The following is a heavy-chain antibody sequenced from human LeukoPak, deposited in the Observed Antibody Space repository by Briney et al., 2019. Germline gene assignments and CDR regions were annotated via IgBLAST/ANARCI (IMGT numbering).Heavy chain of an antibody. CDR2: IYHSGST. CDR1: GDSIRSYY. V-gene: IGHV4-59*04. D-gene: IGHD2-21*02. Sequence: SSETLSLTCTVSGDSIRSYYWSWIRQPPGKGLEWIGYIYHSGSTYYNPSLKSRVTISVDTSKNQFSLKLSSVTAADTAVYYCAVGPNIVVVTPYSGWFDPWGQGTLVTVSS. J-gene: IGHJ5*02. CDR3: AVGPNIVVVTPYSGWFDP.